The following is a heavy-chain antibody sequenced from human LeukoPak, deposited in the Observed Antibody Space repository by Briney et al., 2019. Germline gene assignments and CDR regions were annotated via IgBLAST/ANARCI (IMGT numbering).Heavy chain of an antibody. CDR1: GFTFSSYG. Sequence: PGGSLRLSCAASGFTFSSYGMHWVRQAPGKGLEWAAVISYDGSNKYYADSVKGRFTISRDNSKNTLYLQMNSLRAEDTAVYYCAKNPPYYDFWSGYFDYWGQGTLVTVSS. V-gene: IGHV3-30*18. CDR2: ISYDGSNK. D-gene: IGHD3-3*01. J-gene: IGHJ4*02. CDR3: AKNPPYYDFWSGYFDY.